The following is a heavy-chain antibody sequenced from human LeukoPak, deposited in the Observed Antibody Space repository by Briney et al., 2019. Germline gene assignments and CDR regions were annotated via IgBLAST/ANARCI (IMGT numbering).Heavy chain of an antibody. Sequence: GSLRLSCAASGSTFSSYGMHWVRQAPGKGLEWVAIMLYDGSNNYYADSVKGRFTMSRDESKNTMYLHLNSLRAEDTAVYYCARDERLRLGELSWGSPSRRDYYGMDVWGQGTTVTVSS. CDR3: ARDERLRLGELSWGSPSRRDYYGMDV. V-gene: IGHV3-33*08. D-gene: IGHD3-16*02. CDR2: MLYDGSNN. CDR1: GSTFSSYG. J-gene: IGHJ6*02.